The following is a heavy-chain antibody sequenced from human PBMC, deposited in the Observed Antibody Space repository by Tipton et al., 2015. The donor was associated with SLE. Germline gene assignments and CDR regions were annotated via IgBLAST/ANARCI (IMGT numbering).Heavy chain of an antibody. Sequence: SLRLSCAASGFTFDDYAMHWVRQAPGKGLEWVSLISWDGGSTYYADSVKGRFTISRDNSKNSLYLQMNSLRAEDTALYYCAKDTAIPKTYIYYYGMDVWGQGTTVTVSS. CDR1: GFTFDDYA. CDR3: AKDTAIPKTYIYYYGMDV. V-gene: IGHV3-43D*04. D-gene: IGHD2-21*01. J-gene: IGHJ6*02. CDR2: ISWDGGST.